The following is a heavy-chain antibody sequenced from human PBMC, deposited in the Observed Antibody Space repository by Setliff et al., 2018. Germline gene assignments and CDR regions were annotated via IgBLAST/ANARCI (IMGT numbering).Heavy chain of an antibody. CDR3: ARESRNFWSVSYAGSQFDY. CDR1: GFSLSSYE. D-gene: IGHD3-3*01. J-gene: IGHJ4*02. V-gene: IGHV3-48*03. CDR2: ISSSGTTI. Sequence: GGSLRLSCAASGFSLSSYEMNWVRQAPGKGLEWVSYISSSGTTIYYADSVKGRFTISRDNAKNSLYLQMNSLRAEDTAVYYCARESRNFWSVSYAGSQFDYWGQGTLVTVSS.